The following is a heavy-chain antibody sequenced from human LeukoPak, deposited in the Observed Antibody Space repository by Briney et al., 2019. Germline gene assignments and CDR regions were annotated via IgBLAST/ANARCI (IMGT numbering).Heavy chain of an antibody. Sequence: SETLSLTCTVSGGSISSYYWSWIRQPPGKGLEGIGYIYYSGSTNYNPSLKSRVTISVDTSKNQFSLKLSSVTAADTAVYYCATRSYGDYDGGGPWDYYYYMDVWGKGTTVTISS. D-gene: IGHD4-17*01. CDR3: ATRSYGDYDGGGPWDYYYYMDV. J-gene: IGHJ6*03. CDR2: IYYSGST. CDR1: GGSISSYY. V-gene: IGHV4-59*01.